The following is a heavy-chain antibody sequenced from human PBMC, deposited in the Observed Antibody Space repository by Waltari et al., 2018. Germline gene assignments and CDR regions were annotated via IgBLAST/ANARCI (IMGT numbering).Heavy chain of an antibody. D-gene: IGHD2-15*01. CDR2: INPNSGGP. V-gene: IGHV1-2*06. J-gene: IGHJ6*03. CDR1: GYTFTGYY. CDR3: AKDRGYYYYYMDV. Sequence: QVQLVQSGAEVKKPGASVKVSCKASGYTFTGYYMHWVRQAPGQGLEWMGRINPNSGGPNYAQKFQGRGTMTRDTSISTAYMELSRLRSDDTAVYYCAKDRGYYYYYMDVWGKGTTVTVSS.